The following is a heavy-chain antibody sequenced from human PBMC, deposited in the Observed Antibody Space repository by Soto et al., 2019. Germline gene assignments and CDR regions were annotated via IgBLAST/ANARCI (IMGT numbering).Heavy chain of an antibody. D-gene: IGHD3-9*01. J-gene: IGHJ5*02. CDR2: IYYSGST. Sequence: SETLSLTCTVSGGSISSGGYYWSWIRQHPGKGLEWIGYIYYSGSTYYNPSLKSRVTISVDTSKNQFSLKLSSVTAADTAVYYCARDHYDILTVPTGWFDPWGQGTLVTVSS. V-gene: IGHV4-31*03. CDR1: GGSISSGGYY. CDR3: ARDHYDILTVPTGWFDP.